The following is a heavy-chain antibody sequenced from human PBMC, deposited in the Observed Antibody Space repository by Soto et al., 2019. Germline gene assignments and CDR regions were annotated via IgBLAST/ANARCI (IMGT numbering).Heavy chain of an antibody. CDR1: GYTFADYY. J-gene: IGHJ4*02. V-gene: IGHV1-2*02. CDR3: ARYFCSNRVCRHDN. D-gene: IGHD3-10*02. CDR2: INPKSGGT. Sequence: VQLVQSGAEVKKPGASVKVSCKASGYTFADYYIHWVRQAPGQGLEFMGWINPKSGGTYFAQRFQGRVTLTRDTSIDTAYMELPWLRSDDAALYFCARYFCSNRVCRHDNWGQGTLVTVSS.